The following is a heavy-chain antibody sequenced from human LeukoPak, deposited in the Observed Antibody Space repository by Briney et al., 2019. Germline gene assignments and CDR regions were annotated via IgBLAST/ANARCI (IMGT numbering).Heavy chain of an antibody. Sequence: PSETLSLTCAVYGGSFSGYYWSWIRQPPGKGLEWIGEINHSGSTNYNPSLKSRVTISVDTSKNQFSLKLSSVTATDTAVYYCARVLEGSSGQHWYFDLWGRGTLVTVSS. V-gene: IGHV4-34*01. D-gene: IGHD6-19*01. CDR2: INHSGST. CDR1: GGSFSGYY. J-gene: IGHJ2*01. CDR3: ARVLEGSSGQHWYFDL.